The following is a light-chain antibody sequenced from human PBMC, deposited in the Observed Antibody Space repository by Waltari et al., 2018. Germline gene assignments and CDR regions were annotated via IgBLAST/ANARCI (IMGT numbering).Light chain of an antibody. CDR2: VNSDGSH. Sequence: QLVLPQSPSASASLGASAKLTCTLSSGHTSNIVALLQQQPEKGPRYLMKVNSDGSHSKGDEIPDRFSGSSSGAERYLTISSLQSEDEADYYCQTGGHGTWVFGGGTKLTVL. CDR3: QTGGHGTWV. V-gene: IGLV4-69*01. CDR1: SGHTSNI. J-gene: IGLJ3*02.